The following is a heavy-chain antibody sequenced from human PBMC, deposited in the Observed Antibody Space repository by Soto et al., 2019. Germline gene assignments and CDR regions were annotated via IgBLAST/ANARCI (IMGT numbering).Heavy chain of an antibody. CDR2: IYYSGST. D-gene: IGHD6-6*01. V-gene: IGHV4-30-4*01. Sequence: QVRLQESGPGLVKPSQTLTLTCSVSGGSISSGDYYWSWIRQPAAKGLEWIGYIYYSGSTYYNPSLKSRVTISVDTSKNQFSLKLSSVTAADTAVYYCARERPDGARLDPWGQGTVVTVSS. CDR1: GGSISSGDYY. CDR3: ARERPDGARLDP. J-gene: IGHJ5*02.